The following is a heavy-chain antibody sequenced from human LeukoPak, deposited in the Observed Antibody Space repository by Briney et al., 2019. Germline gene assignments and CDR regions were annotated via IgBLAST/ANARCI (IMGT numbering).Heavy chain of an antibody. CDR3: ARVRTREYSYGRHHSYNWFDP. J-gene: IGHJ5*02. CDR1: GYTFTSYA. D-gene: IGHD5-18*01. V-gene: IGHV1-3*01. Sequence: ASVKVSCKASGYTFTSYAMHWVRQAPGQRLEWMGWINAGNGNTKYSQKFQGRVTITRDTSASTAYMELSSLRSEDTAVYYCARVRTREYSYGRHHSYNWFDPWGQGTLVTVSS. CDR2: INAGNGNT.